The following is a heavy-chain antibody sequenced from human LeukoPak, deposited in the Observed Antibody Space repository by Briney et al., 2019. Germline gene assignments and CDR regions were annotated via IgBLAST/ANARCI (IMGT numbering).Heavy chain of an antibody. Sequence: GGSLRLSCAASGFTFSSYSMNWVRQAPGKGLEWVSAISGSGGSTYYADSVKGRFTISRDNSKNTLYLQMNSLRAEDTAVYYCAKVGAKRAYYFDYWGQGTLVTVSS. CDR1: GFTFSSYS. J-gene: IGHJ4*02. V-gene: IGHV3-23*01. D-gene: IGHD1-26*01. CDR2: ISGSGGST. CDR3: AKVGAKRAYYFDY.